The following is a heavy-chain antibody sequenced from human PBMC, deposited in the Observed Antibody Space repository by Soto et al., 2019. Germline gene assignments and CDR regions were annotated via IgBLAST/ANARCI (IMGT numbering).Heavy chain of an antibody. J-gene: IGHJ4*02. V-gene: IGHV3-30*18. Sequence: ESGGGVVQPGRSLRLSCAASGFTFSSYGMHWVRQAPGKGLEWVAVISYDGSNKYYADSVKGRFTISRDNSKNTLYLQMNSLRAEDTAVYYCAKGDSNFWSGYYDPRTNLGLDYWGQGTLVTVSS. D-gene: IGHD3-3*01. CDR2: ISYDGSNK. CDR1: GFTFSSYG. CDR3: AKGDSNFWSGYYDPRTNLGLDY.